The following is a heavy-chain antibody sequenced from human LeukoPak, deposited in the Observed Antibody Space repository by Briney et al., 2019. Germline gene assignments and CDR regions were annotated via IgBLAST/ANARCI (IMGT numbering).Heavy chain of an antibody. CDR1: GGTFSSDA. V-gene: IGHV1-69*13. J-gene: IGHJ6*03. CDR2: IIPIFGTA. CDR3: ARESPTYCSSTSCPRGYYYYYMDV. Sequence: SVKVSCKASGGTFSSDAISWVRQAPGQGLEWMGGIIPIFGTANYAQKFQGRVTITADESTSTAYMELSSLRSEDTAVYYCARESPTYCSSTSCPRGYYYYYMDVWGKGTTVTVSS. D-gene: IGHD2-2*01.